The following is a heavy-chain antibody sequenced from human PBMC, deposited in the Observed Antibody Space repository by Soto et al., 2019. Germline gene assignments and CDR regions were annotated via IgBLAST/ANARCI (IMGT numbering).Heavy chain of an antibody. CDR1: GGSITTYQ. J-gene: IGHJ4*02. D-gene: IGHD4-17*01. CDR3: ARDYGDYSFFFDF. V-gene: IGHV4-59*01. Sequence: QVQLQESGPGLVKPSETLSLTCTVSGGSITTYQWSWIRQPPGKGLEWIGGYSGFTDYNPSLESRATISVHHYKNQFSLTLRSVTGADSAVYYCARDYGDYSFFFDFWGQGALVTVSS. CDR2: GYSGFT.